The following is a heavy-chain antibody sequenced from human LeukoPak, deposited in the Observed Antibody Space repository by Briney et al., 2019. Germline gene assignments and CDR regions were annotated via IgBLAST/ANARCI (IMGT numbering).Heavy chain of an antibody. V-gene: IGHV4-34*01. CDR1: GGSFSGYY. J-gene: IGHJ5*02. CDR3: ARGRFGWLRHNWFDP. Sequence: SETLSLTCAVHGGSFSGYYWSWIRQPPGKGLEWIGEINHSGSTNYNPSLKSRVTISVDTSKNQFSLKLSSVTAADTAVYYCARGRFGWLRHNWFDPWGQGTLVTVSS. D-gene: IGHD3-10*01. CDR2: INHSGST.